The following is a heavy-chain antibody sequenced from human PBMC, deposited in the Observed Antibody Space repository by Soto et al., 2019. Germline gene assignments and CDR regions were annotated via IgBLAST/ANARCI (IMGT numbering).Heavy chain of an antibody. CDR2: IDYSGST. CDR3: ARVGGFGATTIDY. CDR1: GGSISSGDYY. D-gene: IGHD3-10*01. Sequence: QVQLQESGPGLVKPSQTLSLTCTVSGGSISSGDYYWSWIRQPPGKGLEWIGYIDYSGSTYYNPSRKSLVTISVDTSKNQFYLKLSSVTAADTAVYYCARVGGFGATTIDYWGQGTLVTVSS. J-gene: IGHJ4*02. V-gene: IGHV4-30-4*01.